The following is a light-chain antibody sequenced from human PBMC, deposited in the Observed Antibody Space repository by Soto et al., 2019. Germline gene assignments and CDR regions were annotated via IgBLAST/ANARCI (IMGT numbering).Light chain of an antibody. V-gene: IGLV2-8*01. Sequence: QSVLTQPPSASGSPGQSVTISCTGTSSDVGGYDYVSWYQQHPGKAPKLMIYQVSKRPSGVPDRFSGSKSGNTAPLTVSGLQAEDEADYYCSSYAGDNSGVFGTGTKVTVL. CDR3: SSYAGDNSGV. CDR1: SSDVGGYDY. CDR2: QVS. J-gene: IGLJ1*01.